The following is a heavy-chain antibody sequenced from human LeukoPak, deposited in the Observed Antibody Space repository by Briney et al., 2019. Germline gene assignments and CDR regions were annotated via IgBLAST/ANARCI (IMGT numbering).Heavy chain of an antibody. D-gene: IGHD6-13*01. CDR3: VRDRAAAASGVFDY. CDR2: INSGSTTL. V-gene: IGHV3-48*04. Sequence: WVRQPPGKGLEWVSYINSGSTTLYYADSVKGRFTISRDNARNSLHLQMNSLTAEDMAVYYCVRDRAAAASGVFDYWGQGTLLTVSS. J-gene: IGHJ4*02.